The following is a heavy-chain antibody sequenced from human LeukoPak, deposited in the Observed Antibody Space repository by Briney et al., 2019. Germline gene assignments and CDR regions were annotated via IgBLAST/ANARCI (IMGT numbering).Heavy chain of an antibody. J-gene: IGHJ2*01. Sequence: PGGSLRLSCAASGFTFSNNWMNWVRQAPGKGLEWVSYISSSGSTIYYADSVKGRFTISRDNAKNSLYLQMNSLRAEDTAVYYCATPNWYFDLWGRGTLVTVSS. CDR3: ATPNWYFDL. CDR2: ISSSGSTI. V-gene: IGHV3-48*04. CDR1: GFTFSNNW.